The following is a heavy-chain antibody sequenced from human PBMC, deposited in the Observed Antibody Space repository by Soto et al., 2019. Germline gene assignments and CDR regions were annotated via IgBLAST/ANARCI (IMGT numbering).Heavy chain of an antibody. CDR1: GGGFSSYA. J-gene: IGHJ6*02. Sequence: ASVKVSCQASGGGFSSYAISWVRQAPGQGLEWMGGIIPIFGTANYAQKFQGRVTITADESTSTAYMELSSLRSEDTAVYYCARDLSYSYGFYYYGMDVWGQGTTVTSP. CDR3: ARDLSYSYGFYYYGMDV. D-gene: IGHD5-18*01. CDR2: IIPIFGTA. V-gene: IGHV1-69*13.